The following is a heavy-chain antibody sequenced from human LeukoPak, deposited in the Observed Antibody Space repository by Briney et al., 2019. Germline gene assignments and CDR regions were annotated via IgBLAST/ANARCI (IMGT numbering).Heavy chain of an antibody. Sequence: GGSLRLSCAASGFTFSSYAMSWVRQAPGKGLEWVSAISGSGGSTYYADSVKGRFTISGGNSKNTLYLQMNSLRAEDTAVYYCAKTPSPYSSSSRGYFDYWGQGTLVTVSS. V-gene: IGHV3-23*01. D-gene: IGHD6-6*01. CDR2: ISGSGGST. J-gene: IGHJ4*02. CDR1: GFTFSSYA. CDR3: AKTPSPYSSSSRGYFDY.